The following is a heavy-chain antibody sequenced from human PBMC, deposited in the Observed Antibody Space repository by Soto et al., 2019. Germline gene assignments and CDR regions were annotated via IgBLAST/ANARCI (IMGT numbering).Heavy chain of an antibody. J-gene: IGHJ4*02. V-gene: IGHV5-51*01. CDR1: GYRFSSFW. CDR2: AQPGHSDT. CDR3: SRHGYSSSWYPDH. D-gene: IGHD6-13*01. Sequence: PGESLKISCQASGYRFSSFWIGWVRQMPGKGLEWMGIAQPGHSDTRYSPSVQGHVTISADESTNTAYLQWSSLRASDTAIYFCSRHGYSSSWYPDHWGQGTQVTVSS.